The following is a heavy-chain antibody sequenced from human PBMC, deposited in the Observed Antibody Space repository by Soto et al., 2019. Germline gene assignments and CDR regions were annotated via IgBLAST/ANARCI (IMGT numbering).Heavy chain of an antibody. J-gene: IGHJ4*02. CDR2: INAGNDNT. Sequence: ASVKVSCKASGYTFTNYAIHWVRQAPGQRLEWMGWINAGNDNTKYLQKFKGRVTITRDTSASTAYMDLSSLRSEDTAVYYCARDPRVAGTSFDYWGQGTLVTVSS. CDR1: GYTFTNYA. D-gene: IGHD6-19*01. V-gene: IGHV1-3*01. CDR3: ARDPRVAGTSFDY.